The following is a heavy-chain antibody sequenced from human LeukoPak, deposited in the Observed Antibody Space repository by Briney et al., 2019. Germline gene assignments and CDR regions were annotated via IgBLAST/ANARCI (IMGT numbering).Heavy chain of an antibody. D-gene: IGHD2-15*01. Sequence: SETLSLTCTVSGGSISNYYWSWIRQPAGKGLEWIGRKYARGSSNYSPPVQSRVTMSVDTSKNQFSLKLRSVTAADTAVYYCARGRYCSADICTGGDSFDLWGQGTMVSVSP. J-gene: IGHJ3*01. CDR3: ARGRYCSADICTGGDSFDL. V-gene: IGHV4-4*07. CDR1: GGSISNYY. CDR2: KYARGSS.